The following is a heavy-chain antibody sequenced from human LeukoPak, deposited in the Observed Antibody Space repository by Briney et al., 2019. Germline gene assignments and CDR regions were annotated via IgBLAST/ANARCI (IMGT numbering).Heavy chain of an antibody. J-gene: IGHJ3*02. D-gene: IGHD6-19*01. CDR1: GGSIDSYY. CDR3: ARPYTSGYRGAFDI. Sequence: PSETLSLTCTVSGGSIDSYYWSWVRQFPGKGLEWMGYIYYTGSTNYNPSLKSRVTISVDTSKNQSSLRLSSVTAADTAVYYCARPYTSGYRGAFDIWGQGTMVTVSS. CDR2: IYYTGST. V-gene: IGHV4-59*01.